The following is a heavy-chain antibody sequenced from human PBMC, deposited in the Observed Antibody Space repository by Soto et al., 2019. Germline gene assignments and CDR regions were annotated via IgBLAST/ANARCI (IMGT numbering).Heavy chain of an antibody. J-gene: IGHJ6*02. CDR3: VKDEGIEAMDV. Sequence: SLRLSCVTSGLTFSRNTMNWVRQAPGKGLEWVASITSSGSYVYYADSVKGRFSASRDNAKNSLSLQMDSLRPDDTAIYFCVKDEGIEAMDVWGQGTTVTVSS. V-gene: IGHV3-21*01. CDR2: ITSSGSYV. D-gene: IGHD3-3*02. CDR1: GLTFSRNT.